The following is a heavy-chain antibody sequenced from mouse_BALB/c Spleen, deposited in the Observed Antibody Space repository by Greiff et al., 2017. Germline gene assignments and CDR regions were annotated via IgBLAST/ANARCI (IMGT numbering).Heavy chain of an antibody. CDR1: GFTFNTYA. V-gene: IGHV10-1*02. Sequence: EEKVEESGGGLVQPKGSLKLSCAASGFTFNTYAMNWVRQAPGKGLEWVARIRSKSNNYATYYADSVKDRFTISRDDSQSMLYLQMNNLKTEDTAMYYCVRRGYYYGSSYYYAMDYWGQGTSVTVSS. CDR3: VRRGYYYGSSYYYAMDY. J-gene: IGHJ4*01. CDR2: IRSKSNNYAT. D-gene: IGHD1-1*01.